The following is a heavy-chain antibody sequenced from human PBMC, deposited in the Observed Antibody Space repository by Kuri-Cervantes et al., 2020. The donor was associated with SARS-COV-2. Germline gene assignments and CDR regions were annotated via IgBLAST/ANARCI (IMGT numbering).Heavy chain of an antibody. CDR1: GFLFSASA. CDR3: ARGLVRATYADY. J-gene: IGHJ4*02. CDR2: VRGKANNYAT. Sequence: GESLKISCEVSGFLFSASAIHWVRQASGKGLEWVGRVRGKANNYATAYAASVKGRFTISRDDSRNMAYLQMNSLRAEDTALYYCARGLVRATYADYWGQGTLVTVSS. D-gene: IGHD3-10*01. V-gene: IGHV3-73*01.